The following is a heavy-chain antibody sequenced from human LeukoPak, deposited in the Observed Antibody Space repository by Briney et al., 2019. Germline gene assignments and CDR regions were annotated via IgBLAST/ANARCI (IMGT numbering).Heavy chain of an antibody. CDR2: IYYTGST. V-gene: IGHV4-39*07. CDR3: ARDRVAAAGDYYYYGMDV. J-gene: IGHJ6*02. Sequence: ASETLSLTCTVSGASISSRSYYWGWIRQPPGKGLEWIGSIYYTGSTYCNPSLKSRVTISVDTSKNQFSLKLSSVTAADTAVYYCARDRVAAAGDYYYYGMDVWGQGTTVTVSS. CDR1: GASISSRSYY. D-gene: IGHD6-13*01.